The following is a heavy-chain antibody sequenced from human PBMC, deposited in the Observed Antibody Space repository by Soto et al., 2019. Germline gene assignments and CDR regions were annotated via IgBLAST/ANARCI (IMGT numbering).Heavy chain of an antibody. Sequence: QVQLGQSGAEVKKPGSSVKVSCKASGGTFSSYAISWVRQAPGQGLEWMGGIIPIFGTANYAQKFQGRVTITADESTSTAYMELSSLRSEDTAVYYCARGNDFWSGYYNNWFDPWGQGTLVTVSS. D-gene: IGHD3-3*01. CDR3: ARGNDFWSGYYNNWFDP. CDR2: IIPIFGTA. V-gene: IGHV1-69*12. CDR1: GGTFSSYA. J-gene: IGHJ5*02.